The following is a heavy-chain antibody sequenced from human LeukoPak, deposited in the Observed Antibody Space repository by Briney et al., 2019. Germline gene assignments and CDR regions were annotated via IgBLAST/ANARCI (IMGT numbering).Heavy chain of an antibody. J-gene: IGHJ4*02. Sequence: PSETLSLTCTVSGGSINSLIYYWGWIRQPPGKGLEWIGSIYYSGSTYYNPSLKSRVTISVDTSKNHFSLMLSSVTAADTAVYYCAGIAVAPKYFDYWGQGTLVTVSS. CDR2: IYYSGST. V-gene: IGHV4-39*02. D-gene: IGHD6-19*01. CDR3: AGIAVAPKYFDY. CDR1: GGSINSLIYY.